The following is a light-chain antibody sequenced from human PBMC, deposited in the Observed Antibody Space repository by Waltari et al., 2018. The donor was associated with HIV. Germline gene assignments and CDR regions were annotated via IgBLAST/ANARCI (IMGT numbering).Light chain of an antibody. CDR2: DGS. Sequence: QSALTQPRSVYGSPGKPVTISCTGTRRAVGRHNYVSWYQQHPGKAPKLMIHDGSKRPSGVPDRFSGSKSGNTASLTISGLQAEDEADYYCCSYAGSYTPWVFGGGTKLTVL. J-gene: IGLJ3*02. V-gene: IGLV2-11*01. CDR3: CSYAGSYTPWV. CDR1: RRAVGRHNY.